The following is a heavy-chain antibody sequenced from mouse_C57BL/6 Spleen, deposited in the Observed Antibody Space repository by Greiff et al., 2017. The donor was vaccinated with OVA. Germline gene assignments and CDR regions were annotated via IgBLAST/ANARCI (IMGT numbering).Heavy chain of an antibody. CDR3: ANGNLLLRAMDY. CDR2: INPNNGGT. D-gene: IGHD1-1*01. V-gene: IGHV1-26*01. Sequence: EVQLQQSGPELVKPGASVKISCKASGYTFTDYYMNWVKQSHGKSLEWIGDINPNNGGTSYNQKFKGKATLTVDKSSSTAYMELRSLTSEDSAVYYCANGNLLLRAMDYWGQGTSVTVSS. CDR1: GYTFTDYY. J-gene: IGHJ4*01.